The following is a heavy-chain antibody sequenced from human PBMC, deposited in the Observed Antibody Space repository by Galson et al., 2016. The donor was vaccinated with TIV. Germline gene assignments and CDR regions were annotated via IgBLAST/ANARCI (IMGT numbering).Heavy chain of an antibody. CDR1: GFTFSTYW. CDR3: ARDWDDYGAHSALDD. Sequence: SLRLSCAASGFTFSTYWMSWVRQAPGEGLQWVANIKQAGTDQNYVDSVKGRIPISRDNAKNSLFLQMNTLRPEDTAVYYCARDWDDYGAHSALDDWGQGTLVTVSS. V-gene: IGHV3-7*01. J-gene: IGHJ4*02. CDR2: IKQAGTDQ. D-gene: IGHD4-17*01.